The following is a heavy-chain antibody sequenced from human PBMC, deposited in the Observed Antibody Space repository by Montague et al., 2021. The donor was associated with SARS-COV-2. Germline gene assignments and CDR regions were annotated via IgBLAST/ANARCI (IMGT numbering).Heavy chain of an antibody. D-gene: IGHD3-3*01. CDR3: ARLSYDFWSGSIGY. J-gene: IGHJ4*02. CDR1: GYTFTNYG. Sequence: SVKVSCKTSGYTFTNYGVHWVRQAPGQGLEWMGFISPYTGDTHFAQKFLGRVTLTTDSSTSTTYMDLRNLRSDDTAIYYCARLSYDFWSGSIGYWGQGTLVTVSS. CDR2: ISPYTGDT. V-gene: IGHV1-18*01.